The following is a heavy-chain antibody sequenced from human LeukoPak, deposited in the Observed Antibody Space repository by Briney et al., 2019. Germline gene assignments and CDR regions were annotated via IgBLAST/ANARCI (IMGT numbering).Heavy chain of an antibody. D-gene: IGHD4/OR15-4a*01. CDR2: INSDGSST. CDR3: ARDLTGYYYYYYMDV. Sequence: GGSLRLSCAASGFTFSSYWMHWVRQAPGKGLVWVSRINSDGSSTSYADSVKGRFTIPRDNAKNTLYLQMNSLRAEDTAVYYCARDLTGYYYYYYMDVWGKGTTVTVSS. CDR1: GFTFSSYW. J-gene: IGHJ6*03. V-gene: IGHV3-74*01.